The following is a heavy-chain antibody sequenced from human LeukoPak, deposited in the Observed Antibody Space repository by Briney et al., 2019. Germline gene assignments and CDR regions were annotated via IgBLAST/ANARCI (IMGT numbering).Heavy chain of an antibody. D-gene: IGHD6-13*01. Sequence: GGSLSLSCAASGFTFSIYSMNWVRQAPGKGLEWVSCISGNSGYVYYADSVKGRFTISRDNAKNSLYLQINSIRSEDTAGYYCARYPSGYISSWYRGGVWFDPWGQGTLVTVSS. CDR1: GFTFSIYS. CDR3: ARYPSGYISSWYRGGVWFDP. CDR2: ISGNSGYV. V-gene: IGHV3-21*01. J-gene: IGHJ5*02.